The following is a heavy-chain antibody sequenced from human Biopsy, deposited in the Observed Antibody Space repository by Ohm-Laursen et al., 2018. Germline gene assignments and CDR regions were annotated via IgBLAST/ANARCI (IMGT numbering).Heavy chain of an antibody. V-gene: IGHV1-18*01. J-gene: IGHJ4*02. Sequence: SSVKVSCKASGGPSSNYAFSWVRQAPGQGLEWMGWINTYSGNTNYGKKFHDRVIMTSDTSTSTAYLEHRSLRSDDTAVYYCARDYYPYVDYLKDVPLCDSWGQGTLVTVSS. CDR2: INTYSGNT. CDR3: ARDYYPYVDYLKDVPLCDS. D-gene: IGHD4-17*01. CDR1: GGPSSNYA.